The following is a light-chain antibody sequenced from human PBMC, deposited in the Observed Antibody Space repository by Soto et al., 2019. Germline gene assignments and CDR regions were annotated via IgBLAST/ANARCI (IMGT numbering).Light chain of an antibody. CDR3: QQHGSSPLT. CDR2: GAS. J-gene: IGKJ4*01. CDR1: QSVSSIY. V-gene: IGKV3-20*01. Sequence: EIVLTQSPGTLSLSPGERATLSCRASQSVSSIYLAWYQQKPGQAPRLLIYGASSRATGIPDRFSGSGSGTDFTLTISRLEPEDFAVYHCQQHGSSPLTFGGGTKVEIK.